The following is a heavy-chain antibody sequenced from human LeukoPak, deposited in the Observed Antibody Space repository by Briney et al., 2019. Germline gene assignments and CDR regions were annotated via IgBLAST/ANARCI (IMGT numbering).Heavy chain of an antibody. Sequence: GGSLRLSCAASGFTFSSYAMHWVRQAPGKGLEWVAVISYDGSNKYYADSVKGRFTISRDNSKNTLYLQMNSLRAEDTAVYYCARDRDYYDSSGYYGYWGQGTLVTVSP. J-gene: IGHJ4*02. V-gene: IGHV3-30-3*01. CDR2: ISYDGSNK. CDR3: ARDRDYYDSSGYYGY. CDR1: GFTFSSYA. D-gene: IGHD3-22*01.